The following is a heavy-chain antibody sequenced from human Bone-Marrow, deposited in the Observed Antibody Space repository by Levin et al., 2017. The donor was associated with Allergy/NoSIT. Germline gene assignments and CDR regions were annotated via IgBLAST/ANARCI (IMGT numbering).Heavy chain of an antibody. CDR2: INTDGSST. V-gene: IGHV3-74*03. CDR1: GFTLSSYW. J-gene: IGHJ4*02. Sequence: GGSLRLSCAASGFTLSSYWMHWVRQGPGKGLVWVSRINTDGSSTMYADSVKGRFTISRDSAKNTLYLQMNSLTSEDTAVYYCARAAHYGDYLGQFDSWGQGTLVTVSS. CDR3: ARAAHYGDYLGQFDS. D-gene: IGHD4-17*01.